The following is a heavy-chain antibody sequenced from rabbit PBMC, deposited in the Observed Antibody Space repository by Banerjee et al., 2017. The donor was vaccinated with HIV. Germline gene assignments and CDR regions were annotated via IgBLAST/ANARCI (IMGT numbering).Heavy chain of an antibody. V-gene: IGHV1S21*01. CDR3: ARDFPTDSSYGDSM. J-gene: IGHJ4*01. D-gene: IGHD2-1*01. Sequence: LVESGGGLVQPGESRKLSCRSSGFDFSSYAITWVRQAPGKGLEYIGYITYRGSAYYASWVNGRFTISKTSSTTVTLQMTSLTAADTATYFCARDFPTDSSYGDSMWGPGTLVTVS. CDR1: GFDFSSYA. CDR2: ITYRGSA.